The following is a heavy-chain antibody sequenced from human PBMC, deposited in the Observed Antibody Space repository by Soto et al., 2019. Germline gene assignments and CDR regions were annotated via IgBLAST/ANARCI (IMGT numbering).Heavy chain of an antibody. Sequence: SETLSLTCSVSGDSISNLDYFWAWIRQPPGQALEYIGYIYKSATTYYNPSFESRVAISVDTSKSQFSLNVTSVTAADTAVYFCSRGRYCLTGRCFPNWFDSWGQGALVTVSS. J-gene: IGHJ5*01. CDR1: GDSISNLDYF. CDR3: SRGRYCLTGRCFPNWFDS. CDR2: IYKSATT. V-gene: IGHV4-30-4*01. D-gene: IGHD7-27*01.